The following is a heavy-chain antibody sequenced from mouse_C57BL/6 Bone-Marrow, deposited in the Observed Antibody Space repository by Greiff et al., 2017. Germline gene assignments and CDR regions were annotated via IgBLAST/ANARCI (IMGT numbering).Heavy chain of an antibody. D-gene: IGHD6-5*01. J-gene: IGHJ1*03. V-gene: IGHV2-2*01. CDR2: IWRGGST. CDR3: ARRGLFWYCDV. Sequence: VKLLESGPGLVQPSQSLSITCTVSGFSLTSYGVHWVRQSPGQGLEWLGGIWRGGSTDYNAAFISRLSNSKANSKGQVFFKMNRLQADDTAIYYCARRGLFWYCDVWGTGTTVTVSS. CDR1: GFSLTSYG.